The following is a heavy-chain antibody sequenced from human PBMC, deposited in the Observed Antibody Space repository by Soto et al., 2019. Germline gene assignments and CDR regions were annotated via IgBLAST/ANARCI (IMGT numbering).Heavy chain of an antibody. CDR3: VIDDDYNRGGFLYDPFEF. Sequence: EVQLEESGGGLVQPGGSLRLSCAGSGFIFRQAWMSWVRQPPGKGLEWVGRIKSKFDGETIDYAAPVKGRFTISRDDSETTLYLQMNSLKTEDTAVYYCVIDDDYNRGGFLYDPFEFWGLGTMVTVSS. CDR1: GFIFRQAW. V-gene: IGHV3-15*01. D-gene: IGHD3-10*01. J-gene: IGHJ3*01. CDR2: IKSKFDGETI.